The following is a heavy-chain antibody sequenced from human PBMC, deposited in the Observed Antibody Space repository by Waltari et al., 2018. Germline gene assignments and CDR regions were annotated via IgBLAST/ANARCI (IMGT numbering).Heavy chain of an antibody. J-gene: IGHJ3*02. V-gene: IGHV1-2*06. CDR2: INPNSGGT. Sequence: QVQLVQSGAEVKKPGASVKVSCKASGYTFTGYYMHWVRQAPGQGLEWIGRINPNSGGTNSAQTFQGRVTMTRDTSISSAYMELSRLRSDDTAVYYCARGSPNNAFDIWGQWTMVTVSS. CDR3: ARGSPNNAFDI. CDR1: GYTFTGYY.